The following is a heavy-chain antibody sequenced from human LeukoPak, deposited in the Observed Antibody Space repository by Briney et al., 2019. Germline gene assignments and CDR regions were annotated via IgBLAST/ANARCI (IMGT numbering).Heavy chain of an antibody. CDR2: MNPNSGNT. CDR3: ARGETDDYGGNNWFDP. Sequence: ASVKVSCTASGYTFTSYDINWVRQATGQGLEWMGWMNPNSGNTSYAQKFQGRVTMTRNTSISTAYMELSSLRSEDTAVYYCARGETDDYGGNNWFDPWGQGTLVTVSS. V-gene: IGHV1-8*01. J-gene: IGHJ5*02. D-gene: IGHD4-23*01. CDR1: GYTFTSYD.